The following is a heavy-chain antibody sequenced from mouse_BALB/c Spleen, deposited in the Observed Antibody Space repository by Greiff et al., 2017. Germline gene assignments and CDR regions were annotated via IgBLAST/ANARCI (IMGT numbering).Heavy chain of an antibody. CDR1: GYTFTSYW. CDR2: IYPGDGDT. CDR3: ASNYGSIPFAY. J-gene: IGHJ3*01. Sequence: VQRVESGAELARPGASVKLSCKASGYTFTSYWMQWVKQRPGQGLEWIGAIYPGDGDTRYTQKFKGKATLTADKSSSTAYMQLSSLASEDSAVYYCASNYGSIPFAYWGQGTLVTVSA. V-gene: IGHV1-87*01. D-gene: IGHD1-1*01.